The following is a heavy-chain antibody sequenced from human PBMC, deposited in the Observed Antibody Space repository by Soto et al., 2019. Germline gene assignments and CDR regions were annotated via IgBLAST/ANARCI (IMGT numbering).Heavy chain of an antibody. J-gene: IGHJ6*02. V-gene: IGHV4-30-4*01. CDR2: IYYSGST. CDR1: GGSISSGDYY. CDR3: ARWLNVQSDYRYSDITYGMDV. D-gene: IGHD3-22*01. Sequence: SETLSLTCTVSGGSISSGDYYWSWIRQPPGKGLEWIGYIYYSGSTYYNPSLKSRVTISVDTSKNQFSLKLSSVTAADTAVYYCARWLNVQSDYRYSDITYGMDVWGQGTTVTVSS.